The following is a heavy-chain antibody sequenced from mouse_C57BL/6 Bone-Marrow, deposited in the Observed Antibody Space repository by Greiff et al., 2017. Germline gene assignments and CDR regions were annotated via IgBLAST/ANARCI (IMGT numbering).Heavy chain of an antibody. Sequence: QVHVKQPGAELVKPGASVKVSCKASGYTFTSYWMHWVKQRPGQGLEWIGRIHPSDSDTNYNQKFKGKATLTVDKSSSTAYLQLSSLTSEDSAVYYCAIDHTIYWYFDVWGTGTTVTVSS. J-gene: IGHJ1*03. D-gene: IGHD1-1*02. V-gene: IGHV1-74*01. CDR1: GYTFTSYW. CDR2: IHPSDSDT. CDR3: AIDHTIYWYFDV.